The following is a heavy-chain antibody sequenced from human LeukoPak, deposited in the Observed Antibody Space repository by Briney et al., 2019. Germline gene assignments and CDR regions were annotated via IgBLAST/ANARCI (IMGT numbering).Heavy chain of an antibody. CDR2: IYYSGIT. V-gene: IGHV4-39*01. J-gene: IGHJ4*02. CDR3: ARTATSYSYGYLGN. Sequence: SETLSLTCTVSGGSISRSSYYWGWIRQPPGKGLEWIGTIYYSGITYYSPSPKSRVMISVDTSKNQFSLKLSSVTAADTAVYYCARTATSYSYGYLGNWGQGTLVTVSS. D-gene: IGHD5-18*01. CDR1: GGSISRSSYY.